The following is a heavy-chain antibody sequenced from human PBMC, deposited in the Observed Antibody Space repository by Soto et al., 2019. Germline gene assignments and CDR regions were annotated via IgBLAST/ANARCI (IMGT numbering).Heavy chain of an antibody. J-gene: IGHJ2*01. Sequence: EVQLVESGGGLVQPGGSLRLSCAASGFTFSSYSMNWVRQAPGKGLEWVSYISSSSSTIYYADSVKGRFTISRDNAKNSLNLQRNGLKDEDTVVYYCTRGLEYCISTSCYDWYFDLWGRGTLVTVSS. CDR2: ISSSSSTI. CDR3: TRGLEYCISTSCYDWYFDL. V-gene: IGHV3-48*02. CDR1: GFTFSSYS. D-gene: IGHD2-2*01.